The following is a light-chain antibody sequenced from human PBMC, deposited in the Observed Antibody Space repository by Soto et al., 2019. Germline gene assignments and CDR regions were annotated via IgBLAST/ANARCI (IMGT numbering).Light chain of an antibody. CDR3: AAWDDSLNAVV. V-gene: IGLV1-44*01. Sequence: QAVVTQPPSVSGTPGQKVSISCSGSASNLGGNPVNWYQHLPGAAPKLLIYTNHQRPSGVPDRFSGSKSGTSASLAISGLQSEDDADFYCAAWDDSLNAVVFGGGTKLTVL. J-gene: IGLJ2*01. CDR1: ASNLGGNP. CDR2: TNH.